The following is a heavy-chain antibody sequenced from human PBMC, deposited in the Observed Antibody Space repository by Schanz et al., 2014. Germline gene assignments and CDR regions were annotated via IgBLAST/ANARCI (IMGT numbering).Heavy chain of an antibody. D-gene: IGHD6-19*01. CDR2: ISDNGIST. V-gene: IGHV3-23*01. CDR1: GFTFSSYA. J-gene: IGHJ4*02. CDR3: AKAGSGWSTAGYYY. Sequence: EVQLLESGGGFVQPGGSLRLSCVASGFTFSSYAMSWVRQAPGKGLEWVSGISDNGISTYYADSVKGRFSISRENSKSILYLQMNSLRAEDTAVYYCAKAGSGWSTAGYYYWGQGTLVAVSS.